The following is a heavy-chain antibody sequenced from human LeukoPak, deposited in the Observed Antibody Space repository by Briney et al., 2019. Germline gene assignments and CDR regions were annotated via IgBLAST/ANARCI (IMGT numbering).Heavy chain of an antibody. Sequence: ASVKVSCKASGYTFTSYGISWVRQAPGQGLEWMGWISAYNGNTNYAQKLQGRVTMTTDTSTSTAYMELSSLRSEDTAVYYCARERNVDTAMVSEFDYWGQGTLVTVSS. J-gene: IGHJ4*02. CDR3: ARERNVDTAMVSEFDY. V-gene: IGHV1-18*01. CDR2: ISAYNGNT. D-gene: IGHD5-18*01. CDR1: GYTFTSYG.